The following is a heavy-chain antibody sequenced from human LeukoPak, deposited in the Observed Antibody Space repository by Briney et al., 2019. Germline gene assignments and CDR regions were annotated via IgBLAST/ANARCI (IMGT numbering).Heavy chain of an antibody. V-gene: IGHV3-23*01. J-gene: IGHJ4*02. Sequence: GRSLRLSCAASGFTFSTYAIHWVRQAPGKGLEWVSTISGSGDRTYYADSVKGRFTISRDNSKNTLFLHMNSLRAEDTAVYSCAKGYYGSGSYGWFDYWGQGTLVTVSS. CDR3: AKGYYGSGSYGWFDY. CDR2: ISGSGDRT. CDR1: GFTFSTYA. D-gene: IGHD3-10*01.